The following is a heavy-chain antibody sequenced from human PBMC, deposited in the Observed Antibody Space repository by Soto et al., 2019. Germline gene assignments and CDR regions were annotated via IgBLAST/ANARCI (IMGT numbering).Heavy chain of an antibody. CDR3: AREYGIVGATGYFDY. D-gene: IGHD1-26*01. CDR2: IIPIFGTA. CDR1: GGTFSSYA. J-gene: IGHJ4*02. V-gene: IGHV1-69*12. Sequence: QVQLVQSGAEVKKPGSSVKVSCKASGGTFSSYAISWVRQAPGQGLEWMGGIIPIFGTANYAQKFQGRVTITADESTSTAYMELSSRRSEDTAVYHCAREYGIVGATGYFDYWGQGTLVTVSS.